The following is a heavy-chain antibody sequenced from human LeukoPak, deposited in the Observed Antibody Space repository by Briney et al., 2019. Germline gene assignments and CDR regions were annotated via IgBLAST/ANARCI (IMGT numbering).Heavy chain of an antibody. CDR2: MNPNSGNT. CDR1: GYTFTSYD. CDR3: ATQARGYCSGGSCHHP. J-gene: IGHJ5*02. D-gene: IGHD2-15*01. Sequence: ASVKVSCKASGYTFTSYDINWVRQATGQGLEWMGWMNPNSGNTGYAQKFQGRVTMTRSTSISTAYMELSSLRSEDTAVYYCATQARGYCSGGSCHHPWGQGTLVTVSS. V-gene: IGHV1-8*01.